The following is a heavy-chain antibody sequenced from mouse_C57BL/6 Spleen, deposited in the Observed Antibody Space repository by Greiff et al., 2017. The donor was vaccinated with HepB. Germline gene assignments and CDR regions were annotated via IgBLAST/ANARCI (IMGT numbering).Heavy chain of an antibody. V-gene: IGHV1-18*01. Sequence: EVQLQESGPELVKPGASVKIPCKASGYTFTDYNMDWVKQSHGKSLEWIGDINPNNGGTIYNQKFKGKATLTVDKSSSTAYMELRSLTSEDTAVYYCARKDYDYDVGFAYWGQGTLVTVSA. CDR3: ARKDYDYDVGFAY. D-gene: IGHD2-4*01. CDR1: GYTFTDYN. CDR2: INPNNGGT. J-gene: IGHJ3*01.